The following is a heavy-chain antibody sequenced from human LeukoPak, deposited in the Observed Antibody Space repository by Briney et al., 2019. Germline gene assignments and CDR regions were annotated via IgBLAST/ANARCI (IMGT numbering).Heavy chain of an antibody. V-gene: IGHV3-7*01. Sequence: GGSLRLSCAASGFTFSSYWMSWVRQAPGKGLEWVANIKEDGSEKYYVDSVKGRFTISRDNAKHSLYLQMNSLRAEDTAVYYCAGGYSYGLFQHWGQGTLVTVSS. CDR3: AGGYSYGLFQH. D-gene: IGHD5-18*01. J-gene: IGHJ1*01. CDR1: GFTFSSYW. CDR2: IKEDGSEK.